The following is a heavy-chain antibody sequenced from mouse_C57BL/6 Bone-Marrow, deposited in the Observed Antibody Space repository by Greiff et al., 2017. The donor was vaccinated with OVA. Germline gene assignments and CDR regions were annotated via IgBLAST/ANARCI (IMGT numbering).Heavy chain of an antibody. J-gene: IGHJ3*01. Sequence: EVKLQESGPELVKPGASVKMSCKASGYTFTDYNMHWVKQSHGKSLEWIGYINPNNGGTSYNQKFKGKATLTVNKSSSTAYMELRSLTSEDSAVYYCARGIAIGYDGYYGFAYWGQGTLVTVSA. CDR1: GYTFTDYN. V-gene: IGHV1-22*01. CDR3: ARGIAIGYDGYYGFAY. D-gene: IGHD2-3*01. CDR2: INPNNGGT.